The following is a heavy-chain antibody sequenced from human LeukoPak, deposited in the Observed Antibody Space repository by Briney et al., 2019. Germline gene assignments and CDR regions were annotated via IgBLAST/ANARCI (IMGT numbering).Heavy chain of an antibody. CDR3: AKDSSSGRYYYYFDY. D-gene: IGHD6-19*01. J-gene: IGHJ4*02. Sequence: PGGSLRLSCAASGFTFSSYAMSWVRQAPGKGLEWVSAISGSGGSTYYADSVKGRFTISRDNSKNTLYLQMNSLRAEDTAVYYCAKDSSSGRYYYYFDYWGQGTLVTVSS. V-gene: IGHV3-23*01. CDR2: ISGSGGST. CDR1: GFTFSSYA.